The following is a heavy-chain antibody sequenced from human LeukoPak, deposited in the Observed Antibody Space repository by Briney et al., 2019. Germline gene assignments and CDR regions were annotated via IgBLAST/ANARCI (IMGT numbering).Heavy chain of an antibody. CDR3: AKDIGAGDFWSGYIDC. D-gene: IGHD3-3*01. CDR1: GYSFTAYY. V-gene: IGHV1-2*02. Sequence: ASVKVSCKASGYSFTAYYMHWVRQAPGQGLEWMGWINPNSGGANYAQKFQGRVTMTRDTSISTAYMELSRLRSDDTAVYYCAKDIGAGDFWSGYIDCWGQGALVTVSS. CDR2: INPNSGGA. J-gene: IGHJ4*02.